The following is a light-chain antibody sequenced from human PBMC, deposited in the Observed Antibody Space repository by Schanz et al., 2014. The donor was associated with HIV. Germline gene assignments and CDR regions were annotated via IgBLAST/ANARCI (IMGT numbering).Light chain of an antibody. Sequence: QSALTQPASVSGSPGQSITISCTGTSSDVGGYNYVSWYQQHPGKAPKLMIYDVSNRPSGVSNRFSGSKSGNTASLTISGLQAEDEADYYCCSFAGTIWVFGGGTQLTVL. CDR3: CSFAGTIWV. V-gene: IGLV2-14*01. J-gene: IGLJ3*02. CDR2: DVS. CDR1: SSDVGGYNY.